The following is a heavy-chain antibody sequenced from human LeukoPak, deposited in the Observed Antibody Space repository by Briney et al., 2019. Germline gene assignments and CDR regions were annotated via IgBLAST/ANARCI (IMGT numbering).Heavy chain of an antibody. Sequence: SETLSLTCTVSGGSIISTIYYWGWIRQSPGKGLDWIGSISYSGSSFCKPSLKSRVTIAVDTSKNQFSLRLSSVTAADTAFYYCAREGDGYCSSTSCYAEPFDYWGQGTLVTVSS. CDR1: GGSIISTIYY. J-gene: IGHJ4*02. D-gene: IGHD2-2*01. V-gene: IGHV4-39*07. CDR2: ISYSGSS. CDR3: AREGDGYCSSTSCYAEPFDY.